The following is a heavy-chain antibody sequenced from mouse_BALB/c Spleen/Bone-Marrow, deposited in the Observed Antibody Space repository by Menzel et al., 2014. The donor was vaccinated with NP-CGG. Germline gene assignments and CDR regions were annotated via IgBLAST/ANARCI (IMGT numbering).Heavy chain of an antibody. CDR2: INPGSGGA. CDR3: AREWTARAVDY. J-gene: IGHJ2*01. CDR1: GYAFTNYL. D-gene: IGHD3-2*01. Sequence: QVQLQQPGAELVRPGTSVKVSCKASGYAFTNYLIEWVKQRPGQGLEGIGVINPGSGGANYNEKFKGKATLTADKSSSTAYMQLSSLTSDDSAVYFCAREWTARAVDYWGQGTTLTVSS. V-gene: IGHV1-54*01.